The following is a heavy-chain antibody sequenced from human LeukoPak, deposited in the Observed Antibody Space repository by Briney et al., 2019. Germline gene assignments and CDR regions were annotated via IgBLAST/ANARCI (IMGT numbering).Heavy chain of an antibody. V-gene: IGHV4-34*01. J-gene: IGHJ4*02. CDR2: LHHSGST. CDR3: ARATARRGLYIAY. D-gene: IGHD3-10*01. Sequence: SETLSLTCAVYGGSFSGYYWSWIRQPPGKGLEWIGELHHSGSTNYNPSLKSRVTISVDTSKNQFSLKLSSVTAAATAVYYCARATARRGLYIAYWGQGTLVTVSS. CDR1: GGSFSGYY.